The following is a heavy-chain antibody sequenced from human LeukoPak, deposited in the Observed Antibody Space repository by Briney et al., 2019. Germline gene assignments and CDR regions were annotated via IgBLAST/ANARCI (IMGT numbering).Heavy chain of an antibody. CDR1: GFTFSSYA. Sequence: GGSLRLSCAASGFTFSSYAMYWIRQAPGKGLEWVSSISSSGTYIYYADSVKGRFTISRDNSKNTLYLQMNSLRAEDTALYYCAKDLRDDPYSSSWYGPDSWGQGTLVTVSS. J-gene: IGHJ4*02. CDR3: AKDLRDDPYSSSWYGPDS. V-gene: IGHV3-23*01. CDR2: ISSSGTYI. D-gene: IGHD6-13*01.